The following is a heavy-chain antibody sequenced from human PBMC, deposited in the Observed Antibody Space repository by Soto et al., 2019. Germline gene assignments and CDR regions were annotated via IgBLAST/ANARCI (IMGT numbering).Heavy chain of an antibody. CDR2: MNPNSGNT. D-gene: IGHD2-8*01. V-gene: IGHV1-8*01. CDR1: GYTFTSYD. J-gene: IGHJ3*02. Sequence: ASVKVSCKASGYTFTSYDINWLRQATGQGLEWMGWMNPNSGNTGYAQKFQGRVTMTRNTSISTAYMELSSLRSEDTAVYYCARAGVLDDAFDIWGQGTMVTVSS. CDR3: ARAGVLDDAFDI.